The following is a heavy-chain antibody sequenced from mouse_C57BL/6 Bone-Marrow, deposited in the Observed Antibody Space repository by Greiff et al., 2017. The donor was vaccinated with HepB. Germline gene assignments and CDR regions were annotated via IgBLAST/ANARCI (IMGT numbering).Heavy chain of an antibody. CDR1: GFTFSSYA. CDR2: ISDGGSYT. CDR3: ARAPRWLLQDY. V-gene: IGHV5-4*01. J-gene: IGHJ2*01. D-gene: IGHD2-3*01. Sequence: VQLQQSGGGLVKPGGSLKLSCAASGFTFSSYAMSWVRQTPEKRLEWVATISDGGSYTYYPDNVKGRFTISRDNAKNNLYLQMSHLKSEDTAMYYCARAPRWLLQDYWGQGTTLTVSS.